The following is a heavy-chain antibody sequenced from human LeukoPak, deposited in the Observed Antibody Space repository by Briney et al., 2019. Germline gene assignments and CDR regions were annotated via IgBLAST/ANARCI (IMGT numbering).Heavy chain of an antibody. CDR3: ASPPTRGYSYGPFDY. V-gene: IGHV4-39*01. CDR2: IYYSGSP. Sequence: PSETLSLTCTVSGGSISSSSYYWGWIRQPPGKGLEWIGSIYYSGSPYYNPSLKSRVTISVDTSKNQFSLKLSSVTAADTAVYYCASPPTRGYSYGPFDYWGQGTLVTVSS. CDR1: GGSISSSSYY. D-gene: IGHD5-18*01. J-gene: IGHJ4*02.